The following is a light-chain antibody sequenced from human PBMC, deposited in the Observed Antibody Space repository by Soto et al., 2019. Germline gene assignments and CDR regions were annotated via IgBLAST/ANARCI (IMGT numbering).Light chain of an antibody. J-gene: IGKJ1*01. CDR1: QSVLYSSNNKNY. Sequence: DIVMTRSPDSLAVFLGERATINCKSSQSVLYSSNNKNYLAWYQQKPGQPPKLLIYWSSTRKSGLPDRFSGSGSGTDFTLNTSSLQAEHVAVYYCQQYYITPRTFGQETNVQIK. CDR3: QQYYITPRT. V-gene: IGKV4-1*01. CDR2: WSS.